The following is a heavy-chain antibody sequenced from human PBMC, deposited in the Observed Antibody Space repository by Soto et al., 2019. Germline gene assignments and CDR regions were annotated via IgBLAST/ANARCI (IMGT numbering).Heavy chain of an antibody. CDR1: GFTFSSYA. CDR2: ISGSGAST. D-gene: IGHD3-16*01. Sequence: GGSLRLSCAASGFTFSSYARAWVRQAPGRGLEWVSAISGSGASTYDADSVKGRFTISRDNSNNTLYLKINNLRAEDTAIYYCAKTPGVITVITSFDHWGQGTQVTVSS. J-gene: IGHJ4*02. CDR3: AKTPGVITVITSFDH. V-gene: IGHV3-23*01.